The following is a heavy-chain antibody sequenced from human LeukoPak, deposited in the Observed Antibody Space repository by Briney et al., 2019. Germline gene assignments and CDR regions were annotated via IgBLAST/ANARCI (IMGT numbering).Heavy chain of an antibody. CDR2: IYHSGST. V-gene: IGHV4-30-2*01. J-gene: IGHJ1*01. CDR1: GGSISSGGYY. Sequence: PSQTLSLTCTVSGGSISSGGYYWSWIRQPPGKGLEWIEYIYHSGSTYYNPSLKSRVTISVDRSKNQFSLKLSSVTAADTAVYYCARVENYQQLEHWGQGTLVTVSS. CDR3: ARVENYQQLEH. D-gene: IGHD2-2*01.